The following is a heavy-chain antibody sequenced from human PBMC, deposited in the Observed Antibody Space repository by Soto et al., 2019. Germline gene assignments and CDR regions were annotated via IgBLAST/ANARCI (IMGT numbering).Heavy chain of an antibody. J-gene: IGHJ6*02. CDR3: AKSGSSSWSYYYYYGMDV. V-gene: IGHV3-23*01. CDR2: ISGSGGST. D-gene: IGHD6-13*01. Sequence: PGGSLRLSCAASGFTFSSYAISWVRQAPGKGLEWVSAISGSGGSTYYADSVKGRFTISRDNSKNTLYLQMNSLRAEDTAVYYCAKSGSSSWSYYYYYGMDVWGQGTTGTVSS. CDR1: GFTFSSYA.